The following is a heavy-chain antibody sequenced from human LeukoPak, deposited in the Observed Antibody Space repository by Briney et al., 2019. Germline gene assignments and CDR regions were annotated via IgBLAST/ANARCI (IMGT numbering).Heavy chain of an antibody. CDR2: IWYDGSNK. Sequence: GGSLRLSCAASGFTFSSYGMHWVRQAPGKGLEWVAVIWYDGSNKYYADSVKGRFTISRDNSKNTLYLQMNGLRAEDTAVYYCAKGTDYFDPLRSFDFWGQGTLVTVSS. CDR1: GFTFSSYG. CDR3: AKGTDYFDPLRSFDF. D-gene: IGHD3-22*01. V-gene: IGHV3-33*06. J-gene: IGHJ4*02.